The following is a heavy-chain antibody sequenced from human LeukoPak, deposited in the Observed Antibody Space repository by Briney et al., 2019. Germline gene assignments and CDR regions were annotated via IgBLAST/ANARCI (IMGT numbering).Heavy chain of an antibody. D-gene: IGHD2-15*01. Sequence: SETLSLTCAVYGGSFSGYYWSWIRQPPGKGLEWIGEINHSGSTNYNPSLKSRVTVSVDTSKNQFSLKLSSVTAADTAVYYCARGRGYCSGGSCYGYYYYYMDVWGKGTTVTVSS. J-gene: IGHJ6*03. V-gene: IGHV4-34*01. CDR3: ARGRGYCSGGSCYGYYYYYMDV. CDR2: INHSGST. CDR1: GGSFSGYY.